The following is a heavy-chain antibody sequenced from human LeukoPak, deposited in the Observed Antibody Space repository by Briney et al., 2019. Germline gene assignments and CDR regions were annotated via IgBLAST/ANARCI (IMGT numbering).Heavy chain of an antibody. CDR3: ARVLDVGPTYFDY. Sequence: SQTLSLTCALSGVSLSSNTAAWNWIRQSPSRGLEWLGRTYYRSKSYNDYAVSVKSRITINPDTSKNQCSLQLNSVTPEDTAVYYCARVLDVGPTYFDYWGQGTLVTVSS. CDR2: TYYRSKSYN. CDR1: GVSLSSNTAA. D-gene: IGHD1-26*01. J-gene: IGHJ4*02. V-gene: IGHV6-1*01.